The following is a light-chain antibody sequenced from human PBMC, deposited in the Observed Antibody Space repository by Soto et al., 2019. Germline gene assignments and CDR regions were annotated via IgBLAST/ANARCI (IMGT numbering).Light chain of an antibody. Sequence: EIVLTQSPGTLSLSPGERATLSCRASQSVSSSYLAWYQQKPGQAPRLLIYDASNRATGIPARFSGSGSATDFTLTISDVQPEDFALYYCHQRQSWPRTFGQGTKVDIK. CDR3: HQRQSWPRT. CDR1: QSVSSSY. CDR2: DAS. J-gene: IGKJ1*01. V-gene: IGKV3D-20*02.